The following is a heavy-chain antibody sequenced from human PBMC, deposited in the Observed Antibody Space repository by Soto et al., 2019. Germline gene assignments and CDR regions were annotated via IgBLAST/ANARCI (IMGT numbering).Heavy chain of an antibody. V-gene: IGHV3-74*01. D-gene: IGHD2-2*01. Sequence: PGGSLRLSCAASGLTFSDYWMHWVRQAPGKGLVWVSRIDRDVSNTNYADSVKGRFTISRDNAKNTLYLQMNSLRAEDTAVYYCARAPRYCSSTNCYNWFDPWGQGTLVTVSS. CDR1: GLTFSDYW. CDR3: ARAPRYCSSTNCYNWFDP. CDR2: IDRDVSNT. J-gene: IGHJ5*02.